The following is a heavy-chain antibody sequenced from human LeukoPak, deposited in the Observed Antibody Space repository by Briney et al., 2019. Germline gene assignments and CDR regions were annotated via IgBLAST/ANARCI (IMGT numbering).Heavy chain of an antibody. Sequence: GGSLRLSCAASGFTFSSYSMNWVRQAPGKGLEWVSFISSSSSTIYYADSVKGRFTISRDNANNSLYLQTNSLRAEDTAVYYCARDRGGSYSAIDYWGQGTLVTVSS. D-gene: IGHD1-26*01. V-gene: IGHV3-48*04. J-gene: IGHJ4*02. CDR3: ARDRGGSYSAIDY. CDR1: GFTFSSYS. CDR2: ISSSSSTI.